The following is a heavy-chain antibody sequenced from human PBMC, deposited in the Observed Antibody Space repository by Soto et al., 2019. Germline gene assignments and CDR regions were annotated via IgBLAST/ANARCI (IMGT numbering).Heavy chain of an antibody. Sequence: QVQLHESGPGLVKPSGTLSLTCAVSGGSISSSNWWSWVRQPPGKGREWIGEIYHSGSTNYNPSLKSRVTISVDKSKNQFSLKLSSVTAADTAVYYCATVVVVAGAYYFDYWGQGTLVTVSS. D-gene: IGHD2-15*01. CDR2: IYHSGST. CDR1: GGSISSSNW. CDR3: ATVVVVAGAYYFDY. V-gene: IGHV4-4*02. J-gene: IGHJ4*02.